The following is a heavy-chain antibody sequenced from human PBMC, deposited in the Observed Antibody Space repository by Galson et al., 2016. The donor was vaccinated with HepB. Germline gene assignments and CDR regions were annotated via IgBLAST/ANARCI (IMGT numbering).Heavy chain of an antibody. J-gene: IGHJ4*02. V-gene: IGHV3-23*01. CDR1: GIDFSKYA. CDR3: AKDPNGDYIGAFHS. D-gene: IGHD2-8*01. Sequence: SLRLSCAVSGIDFSKYAMTWVRQTPRRGLEWVSSIKSRNSSAIYPDSLRGRFTISRDNSKNTVYLQMDNVRVEDTATYHCAKDPNGDYIGAFHSGGQGVLVVVAS. CDR2: IKSRNSSA.